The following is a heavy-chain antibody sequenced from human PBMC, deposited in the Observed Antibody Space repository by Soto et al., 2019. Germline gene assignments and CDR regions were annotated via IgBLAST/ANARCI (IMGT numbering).Heavy chain of an antibody. J-gene: IGHJ6*03. D-gene: IGHD3-10*01. CDR3: ARGAMVRGVIIGADYYYYMDV. Sequence: ASVKVSCKASGYTFTGYYMHWVRQAPGQGLEWMGWINPNSGGTNYAQKFQGWVTMTRDTSISTAYMELSRLRSDDTAVYYCARGAMVRGVIIGADYYYYMDVWGKGTMVTVSS. V-gene: IGHV1-2*04. CDR1: GYTFTGYY. CDR2: INPNSGGT.